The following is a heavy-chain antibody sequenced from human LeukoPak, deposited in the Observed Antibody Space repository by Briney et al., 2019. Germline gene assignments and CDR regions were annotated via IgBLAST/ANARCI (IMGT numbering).Heavy chain of an antibody. V-gene: IGHV4-38-2*01. CDR3: ARVPEPMYNWFDP. Sequence: SETLSLTCAVSGYSISSGYYWGWIRQPPGKGLEWIGSIYHSGRTYYNPSLKSRVTISVDTSKNQFSLKLSSVTTADTAVYYCARVPEPMYNWFDPWGQGTLVTVSS. CDR2: IYHSGRT. CDR1: GYSISSGYY. J-gene: IGHJ5*02. D-gene: IGHD2-2*01.